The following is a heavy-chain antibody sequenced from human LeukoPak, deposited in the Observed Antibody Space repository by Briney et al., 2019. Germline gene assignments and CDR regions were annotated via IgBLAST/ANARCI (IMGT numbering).Heavy chain of an antibody. D-gene: IGHD2-2*01. CDR2: ISWDSGST. CDR3: AKDMYQRLMSTKQGGAFDI. V-gene: IGHV3-43D*04. J-gene: IGHJ3*02. CDR1: GFTFDDYA. Sequence: GGSLRLSCAASGFTFDDYAMHWVRQAPGKGLEWVSLISWDSGSTYYADSVKGRFTISRDNSKNSLYLQMNSLRAEDTALYYCAKDMYQRLMSTKQGGAFDIWGQGTMVTVSS.